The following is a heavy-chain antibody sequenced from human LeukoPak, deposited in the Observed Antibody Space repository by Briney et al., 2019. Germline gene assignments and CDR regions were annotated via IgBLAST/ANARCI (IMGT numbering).Heavy chain of an antibody. J-gene: IGHJ3*02. V-gene: IGHV4-39*01. CDR2: LYYSGST. D-gene: IGHD6-25*01. Sequence: PSETLSLTCSVSGGSISTSSYYWGWIRQPPGKGLEWIETLYYSGSTHSNPPLKSRVSISVDTSKNQFSLKLSSVTAADTAVYYCARRAAGAFDIWGQGTMVTVSS. CDR1: GGSISTSSYY. CDR3: ARRAAGAFDI.